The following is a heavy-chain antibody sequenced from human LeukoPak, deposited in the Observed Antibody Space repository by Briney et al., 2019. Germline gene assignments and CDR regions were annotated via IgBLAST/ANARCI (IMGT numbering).Heavy chain of an antibody. J-gene: IGHJ4*02. CDR2: ISWDGGST. CDR1: GFTFDDYA. V-gene: IGHV3-43D*03. D-gene: IGHD3-10*01. Sequence: GGSLRLSCAASGFTFDDYAMHWVRQAPGKGLEWVSLISWDGGSTYYADSVKGRFTISRDNSKNSLYLQMNSLRAEDTALYYCAKDMYYGSGSYTYLFDYWGQGTLVTVSS. CDR3: AKDMYYGSGSYTYLFDY.